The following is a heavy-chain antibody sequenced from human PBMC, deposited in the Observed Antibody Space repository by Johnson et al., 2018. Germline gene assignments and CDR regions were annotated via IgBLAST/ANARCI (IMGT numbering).Heavy chain of an antibody. J-gene: IGHJ3*02. CDR1: GFTFSSYG. D-gene: IGHD2-21*02. CDR3: ARDVTATGDAFDI. V-gene: IGHV3-30*03. Sequence: QVQLVQSGGGVVQPGRSLRLSCAASGFTFSSYGMHWVRQAPGKGLEWVAVISYDGSNKYYADSVKGRFTISRNSSKNTLYLQMNSLRAEDTAVYYCARDVTATGDAFDIWGLGTMVTVSS. CDR2: ISYDGSNK.